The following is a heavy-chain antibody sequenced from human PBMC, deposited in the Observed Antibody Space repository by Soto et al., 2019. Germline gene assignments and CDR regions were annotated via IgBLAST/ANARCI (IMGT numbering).Heavy chain of an antibody. CDR3: ARGSGVRGATPYYYYAMDV. CDR1: GFTFSSSW. J-gene: IGHJ6*02. D-gene: IGHD1-26*01. V-gene: IGHV3-74*01. Sequence: EVQLVESGGGLVQPGGSLRLSCAASGFTFSSSWMHWVRQGPGKGLVWVSRMNIDGSSTDYADSVKGRFTISRDNAKNTLYLQMNSLRAEDTAVYYCARGSGVRGATPYYYYAMDVWGQGTTVTVSS. CDR2: MNIDGSST.